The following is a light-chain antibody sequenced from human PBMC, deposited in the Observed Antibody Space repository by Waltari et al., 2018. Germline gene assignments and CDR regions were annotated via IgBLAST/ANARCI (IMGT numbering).Light chain of an antibody. V-gene: IGLV3-1*01. CDR1: KLGDKY. Sequence: SYELTQPPSVSVSPGQTASITCSGDKLGDKYACWYQQKPGQSPVLVIYQDSKRPSGFPGRFSRSNSGNTATLTISGTQAMDEADYYCQAWDSSFYVFGTGTKVTVL. CDR2: QDS. CDR3: QAWDSSFYV. J-gene: IGLJ1*01.